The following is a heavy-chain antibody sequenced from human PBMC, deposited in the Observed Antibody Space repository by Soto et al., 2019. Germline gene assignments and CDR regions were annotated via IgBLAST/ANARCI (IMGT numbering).Heavy chain of an antibody. Sequence: PGGSLRLSCRGSGFDFGDYYMSWIRQAPGKGLEWVSYIDSGDGTTYYTDSVKGRFTISRDNAKKTVYLQMSSLRVEDTALYYCVRPYYSSSWFTFDRWGQGTLVPVYS. CDR1: GFDFGDYY. CDR2: IDSGDGTT. D-gene: IGHD6-13*01. J-gene: IGHJ4*02. V-gene: IGHV3-11*01. CDR3: VRPYYSSSWFTFDR.